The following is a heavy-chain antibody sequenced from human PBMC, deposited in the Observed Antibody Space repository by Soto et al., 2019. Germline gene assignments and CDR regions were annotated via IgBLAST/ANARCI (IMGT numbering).Heavy chain of an antibody. V-gene: IGHV4-38-2*01. CDR3: ARIPEYCTNGVCYFDY. CDR1: GYSISSGYY. CDR2: IYHSGST. D-gene: IGHD2-8*01. Sequence: SETLSLTCAVSGYSISSGYYWGWIRQPPGKGLEWIGSIYHSGSTYYNPSLKSRVTISVDTSKNHFSPKLSSVTAADTAVYYCARIPEYCTNGVCYFDYWGQGTLVTVSS. J-gene: IGHJ4*02.